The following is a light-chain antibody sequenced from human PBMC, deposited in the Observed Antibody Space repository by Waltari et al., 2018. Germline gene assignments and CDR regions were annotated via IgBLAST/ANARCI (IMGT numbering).Light chain of an antibody. CDR1: EDIVKS. J-gene: IGKJ5*01. CDR3: QQYYSNPIT. CDR2: ATS. V-gene: IGKV1-NL1*01. Sequence: LSASMGDSVSLTCRATEDIVKSLAWYQQIPGKAPKLLVYATSRLGSGVPPRFSGSGSGTDYTLTITNLQPEDFGTYFCQQYYSNPITFGQGTRLEI.